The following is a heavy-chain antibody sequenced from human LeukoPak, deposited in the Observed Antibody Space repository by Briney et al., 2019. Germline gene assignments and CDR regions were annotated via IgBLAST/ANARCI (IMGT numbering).Heavy chain of an antibody. J-gene: IGHJ4*02. CDR3: ARDVPDDFWSGYYSPNYFDY. V-gene: IGHV1-2*02. D-gene: IGHD3-3*01. Sequence: VASVKVSCKASGYTFTGYYMHWVRQAPGQGLEWMGWINPNSGGTNYAQKFQGRVTMTRGTSISTAYMELSRLRSDAPAVYYCARDVPDDFWSGYYSPNYFDYWGQGTLVTVSS. CDR1: GYTFTGYY. CDR2: INPNSGGT.